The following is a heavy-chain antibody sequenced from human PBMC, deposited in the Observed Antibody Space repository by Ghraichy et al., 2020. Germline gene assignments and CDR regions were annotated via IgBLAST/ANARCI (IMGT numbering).Heavy chain of an antibody. Sequence: SETLSLTCTVSGGSISSSSYYWGWIRQPPGKGLEWIGCIHYSGSTYYNPSLKSRVNISVDTSKNQFSLKLSSVTAADTAVYYCARQYGSPFDDWGQGTLVTVSS. CDR1: GGSISSSSYY. CDR2: IHYSGST. CDR3: ARQYGSPFDD. V-gene: IGHV4-39*01. D-gene: IGHD4-17*01. J-gene: IGHJ4*02.